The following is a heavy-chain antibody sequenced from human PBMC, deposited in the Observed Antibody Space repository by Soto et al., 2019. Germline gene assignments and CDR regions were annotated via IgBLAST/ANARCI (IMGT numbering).Heavy chain of an antibody. CDR2: ISYDRSNK. J-gene: IGHJ6*02. CDR1: EVPSITYG. V-gene: IGHV3-30*18. CDR3: AKVAQGDPLISDYGMDV. D-gene: IGHD2-21*02. Sequence: GGSLRPSCPPSEVPSITYGMHWVRQAQARGLEWVALISYDRSNKYYADSVKGRFTVSRDNSKNTLYLQMNSLRAEDTAVYYCAKVAQGDPLISDYGMDVWGQGTTVTVSS.